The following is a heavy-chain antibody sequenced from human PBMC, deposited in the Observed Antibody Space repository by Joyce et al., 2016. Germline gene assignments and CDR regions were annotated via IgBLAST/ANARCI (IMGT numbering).Heavy chain of an antibody. CDR3: ARGLRSRRYWYFDL. CDR2: VDAGGTP. V-gene: IGHV3-53*03. J-gene: IGHJ2*01. CDR1: GFSVSSGY. Sequence: EVQLVESGGGLVQTGGSLTLSCAASGFSVSSGYMSWVRQTPGEGLECVSSVDAGGTPDTPVTVQCRFTLSKDNSKNTLSLQMDSLRVKDTSVYYCARGLRSRRYWYFDLWGLGTLVTVSS. D-gene: IGHD5-12*01.